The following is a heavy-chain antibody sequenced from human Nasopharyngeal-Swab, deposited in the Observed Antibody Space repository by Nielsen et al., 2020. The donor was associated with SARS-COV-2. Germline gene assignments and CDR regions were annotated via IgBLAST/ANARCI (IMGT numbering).Heavy chain of an antibody. V-gene: IGHV3-48*02. CDR1: GLTFSASA. CDR2: HSVRTIAT. CDR3: ARGRDYALDY. Sequence: GGSLRLSCVVSGLTFSASAMNWVRQAPGKGLEWIAHHSVRTIATAYADSVKGRFTISRDDAKNSLYLQMNSLRDEDTALYYCARGRDYALDYWGQGTLVTVSS. J-gene: IGHJ4*02. D-gene: IGHD4-17*01.